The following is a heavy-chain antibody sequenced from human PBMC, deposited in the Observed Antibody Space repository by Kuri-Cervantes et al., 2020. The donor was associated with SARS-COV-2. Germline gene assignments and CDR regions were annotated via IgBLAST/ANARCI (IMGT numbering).Heavy chain of an antibody. CDR3: ARGVAVAGYYYFDY. Sequence: SVKVSCKASGGTFSSYAISWVRQAPGQGLEWMGGIIPIFGIANYAQKFQGRVTITADESTSTAYMELSSLRSEDTAVYYCARGVAVAGYYYFDYWGQGTLVTVSS. D-gene: IGHD6-19*01. J-gene: IGHJ4*02. CDR1: GGTFSSYA. CDR2: IIPIFGIA. V-gene: IGHV1-69*13.